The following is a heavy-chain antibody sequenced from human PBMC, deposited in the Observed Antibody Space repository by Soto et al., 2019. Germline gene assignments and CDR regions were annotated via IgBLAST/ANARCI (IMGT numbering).Heavy chain of an antibody. CDR2: ISGSGGST. V-gene: IGHV3-23*01. Sequence: EVQLLESGGGLVQPGGSLRLSCAASGFTFNSYAMSWVRQGPGKGLEWVSGISGSGGSTYYADSVKGRFTISRDNSKNTVYLQMNSLRAEDTAVYYFAKADMITFGGVMNYWGQGTLVTVSS. CDR1: GFTFNSYA. D-gene: IGHD3-16*01. J-gene: IGHJ4*02. CDR3: AKADMITFGGVMNY.